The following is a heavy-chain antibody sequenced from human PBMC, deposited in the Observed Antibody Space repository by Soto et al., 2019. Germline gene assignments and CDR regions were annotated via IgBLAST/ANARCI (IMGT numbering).Heavy chain of an antibody. D-gene: IGHD3-22*01. CDR2: IIPIFGTA. J-gene: IGHJ4*02. Sequence: SVKVSCKASGGTFSSYAISWVRQAPGQGPEWMGGIIPIFGTANYAQKFQGRVTITADESTSTAYMELSSLRSEDTAVYYCARGYSYYYDSSGYYYFDYWGQGTLVTVSS. CDR3: ARGYSYYYDSSGYYYFDY. V-gene: IGHV1-69*13. CDR1: GGTFSSYA.